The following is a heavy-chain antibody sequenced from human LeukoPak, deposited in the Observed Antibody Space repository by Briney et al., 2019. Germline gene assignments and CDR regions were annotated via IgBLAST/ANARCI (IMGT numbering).Heavy chain of an antibody. CDR3: ARRRDSGYDWYH. CDR1: GYSFSSHW. D-gene: IGHD5-12*01. V-gene: IGHV5-51*01. Sequence: GESLKISCKGSGYSFSSHWIGWVRQKPGKGLEWMGIIYPDDSDSRYSPSFQGQVTMSVDKSISTAYLQWNSLKASDTAMYYCARRRDSGYDWYHWGQETLVTVSP. CDR2: IYPDDSDS. J-gene: IGHJ4*02.